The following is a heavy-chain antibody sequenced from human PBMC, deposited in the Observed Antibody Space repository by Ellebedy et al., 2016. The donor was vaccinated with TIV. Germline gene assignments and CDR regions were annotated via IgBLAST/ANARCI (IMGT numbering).Heavy chain of an antibody. CDR3: VGGPGSVDY. V-gene: IGHV3-11*03. CDR2: ISSSSSYT. J-gene: IGHJ4*02. Sequence: GESLKISXAASGFTFSDYYMSWIRQAPGKGLEWVSYISSSSSYTNYADSVKGRFTISRDNAKNSLYLQMNSLRAEDTAVYYCVGGPGSVDYWGQGTLVTVSS. D-gene: IGHD3-16*01. CDR1: GFTFSDYY.